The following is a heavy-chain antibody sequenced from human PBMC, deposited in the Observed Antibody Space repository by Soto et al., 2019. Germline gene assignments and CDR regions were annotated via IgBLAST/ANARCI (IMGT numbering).Heavy chain of an antibody. CDR2: FDPEDGET. Sequence: ASVKVSCKVSGYTRTELSMHWGRQAPGKGLEWMGGFDPEDGETIYAQKFQGRVTMTEDTSTDTAYMELSSLRSEDTAVYYCATDHYYDSSGEYFQHWGQGTLVTVSS. V-gene: IGHV1-24*01. CDR3: ATDHYYDSSGEYFQH. D-gene: IGHD3-22*01. J-gene: IGHJ1*01. CDR1: GYTRTELS.